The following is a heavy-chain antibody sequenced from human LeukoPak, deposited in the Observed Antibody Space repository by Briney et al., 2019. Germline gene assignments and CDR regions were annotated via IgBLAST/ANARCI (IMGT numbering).Heavy chain of an antibody. J-gene: IGHJ4*02. CDR3: AAARVTLGLAIELPGTGFDY. V-gene: IGHV1-58*01. D-gene: IGHD1-1*01. Sequence: ASVKVSCKGSGFSFINSAVQWVRQPRGQRPEWIGWIVMGNGNTEYAQEFQGRVTITRDMSTGTSYMELSSLRFEDTAVYYCAAARVTLGLAIELPGTGFDYWGQGALITVSS. CDR2: IVMGNGNT. CDR1: GFSFINSA.